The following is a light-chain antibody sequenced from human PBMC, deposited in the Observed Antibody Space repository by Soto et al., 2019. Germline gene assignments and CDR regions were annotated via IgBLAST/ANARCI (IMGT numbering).Light chain of an antibody. CDR3: PQYDSWP. CDR1: QSFNSIY. Sequence: LSLSPAAVSFTPGERATLSCRASQSFNSIYLAWYQHKPGQPPRLLIYGASSRATRIPDRFSGSGSGATFTLTIRRLEPDAFAVYYCPQYDSWPFGQGTKVDIK. CDR2: GAS. J-gene: IGKJ1*01. V-gene: IGKV3-20*01.